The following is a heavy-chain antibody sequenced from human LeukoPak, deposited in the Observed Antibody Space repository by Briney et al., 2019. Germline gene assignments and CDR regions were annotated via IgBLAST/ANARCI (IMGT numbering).Heavy chain of an antibody. CDR1: GYTFTTYG. CDR3: ARDRAVVVAATDY. D-gene: IGHD2-15*01. CDR2: ISPYNGNT. V-gene: IGHV1-18*01. J-gene: IGHJ4*02. Sequence: ASVKVSCKASGYTFTTYGISWVRQAPGQGLEWMGWISPYNGNTDYAQKLQGRVTMTTDTSTSTAYMELRSLRSDDTAVYYCARDRAVVVAATDYWGQGTLVTVSS.